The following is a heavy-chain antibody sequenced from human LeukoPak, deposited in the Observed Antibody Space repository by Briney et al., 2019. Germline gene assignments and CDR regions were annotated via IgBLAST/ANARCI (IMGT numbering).Heavy chain of an antibody. D-gene: IGHD4-17*01. CDR3: ARENSGGDYVFDY. V-gene: IGHV3-48*01. Sequence: PGGSLRLSCAASGFTFSSYSMNWVRQAPGKGLEWVSYISSSSSTIYYADSVKGRFTISRDNAKNSLYLQMNSLGAEDTAVYYCARENSGGDYVFDYWGQGTLVTVSS. J-gene: IGHJ4*02. CDR2: ISSSSSTI. CDR1: GFTFSSYS.